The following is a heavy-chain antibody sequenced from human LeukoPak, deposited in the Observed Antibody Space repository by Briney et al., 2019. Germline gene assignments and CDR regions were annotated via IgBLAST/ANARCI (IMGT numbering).Heavy chain of an antibody. V-gene: IGHV4-30-4*08. CDR2: IYYSGST. D-gene: IGHD3-3*01. CDR1: GGSISSGDYY. Sequence: PSETLSLTCTVSGGSISSGDYYWSWIRQLPGKGLEWIGYIYYSGSTYYNPSLKSRVTISVDTSKNQFSLKLSSVTAADTAVYYCASVPGYYDFWSGYYPYYYFDYWGQGTLVTVSS. J-gene: IGHJ4*02. CDR3: ASVPGYYDFWSGYYPYYYFDY.